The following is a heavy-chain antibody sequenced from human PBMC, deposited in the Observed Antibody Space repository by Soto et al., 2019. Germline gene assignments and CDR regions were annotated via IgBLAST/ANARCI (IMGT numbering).Heavy chain of an antibody. D-gene: IGHD2-2*02. V-gene: IGHV1-18*01. CDR2: ISAYNGNT. J-gene: IGHJ4*02. CDR1: GYTFTSYG. CDR3: ARAGWLYGPLDY. Sequence: ASVKVSCKASGYTFTSYGISWVRQAPGQGLEWMGWISAYNGNTNYAQKLQGRVTMTTDTSTSTACMELRSLRSDDTAVYYCARAGWLYGPLDYWGQGTLVTVSS.